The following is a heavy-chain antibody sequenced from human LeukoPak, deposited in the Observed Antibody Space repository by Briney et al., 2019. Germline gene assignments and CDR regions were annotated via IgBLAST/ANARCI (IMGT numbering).Heavy chain of an antibody. CDR1: GFTFSNAW. CDR2: IKSKTDGGTT. D-gene: IGHD6-19*01. CDR3: TTVLPQWPPGY. V-gene: IGHV3-15*01. J-gene: IGHJ4*02. Sequence: GGSLRLSCAASGFTFSNAWMSWVRQAPGKGLEWVGRIKSKTDGGTTDYAAPVKGRFTISRDDSKNTLYLQMNSLRTEDTAVYHCTTVLPQWPPGYWGQGTLVTVSS.